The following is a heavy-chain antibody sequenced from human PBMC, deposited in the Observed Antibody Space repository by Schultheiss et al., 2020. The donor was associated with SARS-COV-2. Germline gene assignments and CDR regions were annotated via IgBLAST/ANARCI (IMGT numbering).Heavy chain of an antibody. V-gene: IGHV4-38-2*01. CDR3: ARVASSWYHSIDY. Sequence: SQTLSLTCAVSGYSISSGYYWGWIRQPPGKGLEWIGSIYHSGSTYYNPSLKSRVTISVDTSKNQFSLKLSSVTAADTAVYYCARVASSWYHSIDYWGQGTLVTVSS. CDR1: GYSISSGYY. J-gene: IGHJ4*02. CDR2: IYHSGST. D-gene: IGHD6-13*01.